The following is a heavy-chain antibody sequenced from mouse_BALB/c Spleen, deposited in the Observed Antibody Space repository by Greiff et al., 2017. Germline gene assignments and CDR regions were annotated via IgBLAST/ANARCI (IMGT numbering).Heavy chain of an antibody. V-gene: IGHV2-6-7*01. CDR1: GFSLTGFG. Sequence: QVQLKESGPGLVAPSQSLSITCTVPGFSLTGFGVNWVRQPPGKGLELLGMIWGDGSTDYNSALKSRLSLSKDNSKDQVFIKMNSLQTDDTARYYCARARSWGYVEFAYWGQGTLVTVSA. CDR2: IWGDGST. D-gene: IGHD3-1*01. CDR3: ARARSWGYVEFAY. J-gene: IGHJ3*01.